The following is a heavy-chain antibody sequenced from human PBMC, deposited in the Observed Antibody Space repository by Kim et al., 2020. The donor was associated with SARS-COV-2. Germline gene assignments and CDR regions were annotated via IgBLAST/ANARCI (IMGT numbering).Heavy chain of an antibody. CDR1: GFTFSSYG. CDR3: ARDQAVVRAQLHYFQH. D-gene: IGHD1-1*01. CDR2: IWYDGSNK. V-gene: IGHV3-33*01. Sequence: GGSLRLSCAASGFTFSSYGMHWVRQAPGKGLEWVAVIWYDGSNKYYADSVKGRFTISSDNSKNTLYLQMNSLRAEDTAVCYCARDQAVVRAQLHYFQHWGQGTLVTVSP. J-gene: IGHJ1*01.